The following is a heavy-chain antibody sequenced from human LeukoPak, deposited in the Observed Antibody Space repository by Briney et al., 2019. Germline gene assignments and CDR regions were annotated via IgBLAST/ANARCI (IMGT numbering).Heavy chain of an antibody. Sequence: ASVKVSCKASGGTFSSYAISWVRQAPGQGLEWMGGIIPIFGTANYAQKFQGRVTITTDESTSTAYMELSSLRSKDTAVYYCARGSTTVTTTFDYWGQGTLVTVSS. CDR2: IIPIFGTA. J-gene: IGHJ4*02. CDR1: GGTFSSYA. D-gene: IGHD4-17*01. CDR3: ARGSTTVTTTFDY. V-gene: IGHV1-69*05.